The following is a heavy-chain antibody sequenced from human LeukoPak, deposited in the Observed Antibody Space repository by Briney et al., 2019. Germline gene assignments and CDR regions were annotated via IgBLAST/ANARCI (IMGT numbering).Heavy chain of an antibody. D-gene: IGHD6-13*01. CDR1: GFTFSSYA. V-gene: IGHV3-23*01. CDR3: AKGALPGIAAAGDVFDI. J-gene: IGHJ3*02. Sequence: GGSLRLSCAASGFTFSSYAMSWVRQAPGKGLEWVSAISGSGGSTYYADSVKGRFTISRDNSKNSLYLQMNSLRAEDMALYYCAKGALPGIAAAGDVFDIWGQGTMVTVSS. CDR2: ISGSGGST.